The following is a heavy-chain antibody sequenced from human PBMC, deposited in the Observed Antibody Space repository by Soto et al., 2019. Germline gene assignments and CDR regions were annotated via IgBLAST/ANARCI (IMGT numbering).Heavy chain of an antibody. Sequence: QVQLQQWGAGLLKPSETLSLTCAVYGGSFSGYYWSWIRQPPGRALEWIGEITHSGSTNYNPSLKSRVTISVDTSTNQFSLKLSSVTAADRAVYYCAGRLRKNDYWGQGTLVTVSS. CDR1: GGSFSGYY. CDR2: ITHSGST. J-gene: IGHJ4*02. CDR3: AGRLRKNDY. V-gene: IGHV4-34*01. D-gene: IGHD6-25*01.